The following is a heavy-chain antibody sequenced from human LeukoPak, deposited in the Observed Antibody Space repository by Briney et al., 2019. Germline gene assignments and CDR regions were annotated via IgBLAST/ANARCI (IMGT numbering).Heavy chain of an antibody. CDR1: GGSFSGYH. CDR2: INHSGST. D-gene: IGHD3-10*01. Sequence: MSSETLSLTCAVYGGSFSGYHWSWIRQPPGKGLEWIGEINHSGSTNYNPSLKSRVTISVDTSKNQFSLKLSSVTAADTAVYYCARVTNGSGSPVDYWGQGTLVTVSS. V-gene: IGHV4-34*01. CDR3: ARVTNGSGSPVDY. J-gene: IGHJ4*02.